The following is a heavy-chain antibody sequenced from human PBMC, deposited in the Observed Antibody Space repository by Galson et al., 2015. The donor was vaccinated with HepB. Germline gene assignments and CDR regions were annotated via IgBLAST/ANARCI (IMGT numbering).Heavy chain of an antibody. CDR3: ARHTGDYFDS. Sequence: SETLSLTCSVSGGSISSYYWSWIWQPPGKGLEWIGYIYYSGSTKYNPSLESRVTISVDRSKNQFSLKLTSVTAADTAVYYCARHTGDYFDSWGQGTLVTVSS. CDR2: IYYSGST. J-gene: IGHJ4*02. CDR1: GGSISSYY. V-gene: IGHV4-59*08. D-gene: IGHD7-27*01.